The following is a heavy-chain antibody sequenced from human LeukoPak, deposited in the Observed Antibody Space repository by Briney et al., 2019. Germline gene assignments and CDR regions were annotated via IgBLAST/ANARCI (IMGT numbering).Heavy chain of an antibody. V-gene: IGHV3-15*01. CDR3: TTGEDILTGYFDDAFDI. Sequence: PGGSLRLSCAASGFTFSNAWMSWVRQAPGKGLEWVGRIKSKTDGGTTDYAAPVKGRFTISRDDSKNTLYLQMNSLKTEDTAVYYCTTGEDILTGYFDDAFDIWGQGTMVTVSS. CDR2: IKSKTDGGTT. D-gene: IGHD3-9*01. J-gene: IGHJ3*02. CDR1: GFTFSNAW.